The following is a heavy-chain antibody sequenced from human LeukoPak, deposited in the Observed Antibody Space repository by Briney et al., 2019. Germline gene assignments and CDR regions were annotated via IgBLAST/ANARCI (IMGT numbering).Heavy chain of an antibody. CDR2: IYYSGST. V-gene: IGHV4-59*01. J-gene: IGHJ5*02. CDR1: GGSISSYY. D-gene: IGHD6-13*01. Sequence: PSETLSLTCTVSGGSISSYYWSWIRQPPGKGLEWIGYIYYSGSTNYNPSLKSRVTISVDTSKNQFSLKLSSVTAADTAVYYCARDAEAENWFDPWGQGTLVTVSS. CDR3: ARDAEAENWFDP.